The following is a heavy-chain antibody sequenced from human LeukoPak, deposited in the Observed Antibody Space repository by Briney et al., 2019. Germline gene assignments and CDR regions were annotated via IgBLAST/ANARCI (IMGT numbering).Heavy chain of an antibody. V-gene: IGHV1-18*01. D-gene: IGHD2-2*01. Sequence: ASVKVSCKVSGYTFTSYGISWVRQAPGQGREWMGWISPYNGHTNYAQPFQGRVTMTTDTSTSTAYMELMSLRSDDTAVYYCARSRRDCSSTSCLFDYWGQGTLVTVSS. J-gene: IGHJ4*02. CDR1: GYTFTSYG. CDR2: ISPYNGHT. CDR3: ARSRRDCSSTSCLFDY.